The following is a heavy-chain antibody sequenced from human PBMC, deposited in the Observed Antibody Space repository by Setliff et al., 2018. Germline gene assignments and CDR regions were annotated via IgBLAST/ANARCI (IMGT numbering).Heavy chain of an antibody. CDR1: GFAFRSYA. J-gene: IGHJ5*02. D-gene: IGHD1-7*01. CDR2: IRYDGSKV. Sequence: QTGGSLRLSCAASGFAFRSYAMDWVRRAPGRGLEWVAFIRYDGSKVLYADSVKGRVTSSKDDSKNTLYLQMDNLRTDDTAMYYCARDQFRNSGGLYSWGQGTLVTVSS. CDR3: ARDQFRNSGGLYS. V-gene: IGHV3-30*02.